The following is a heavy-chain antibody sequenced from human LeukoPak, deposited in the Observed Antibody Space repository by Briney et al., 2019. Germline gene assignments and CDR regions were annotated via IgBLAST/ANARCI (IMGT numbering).Heavy chain of an antibody. Sequence: SETLSLTCAVYGGSFSGYYWSWIRQPPGKGLEWIGEINHSGSTNYNPTLKSRVTISVDTSKNQFSLKLSSVTAADTAVYYCARAQLRYWFDPWGQGTLVTVSS. CDR2: INHSGST. CDR3: ARAQLRYWFDP. D-gene: IGHD5-18*01. CDR1: GGSFSGYY. V-gene: IGHV4-34*01. J-gene: IGHJ5*02.